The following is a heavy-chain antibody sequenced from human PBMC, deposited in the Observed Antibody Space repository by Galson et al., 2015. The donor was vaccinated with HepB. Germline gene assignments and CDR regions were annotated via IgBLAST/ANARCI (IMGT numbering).Heavy chain of an antibody. D-gene: IGHD3-22*01. V-gene: IGHV1-2*02. CDR2: INPNSGGT. CDR1: GYTFTGYY. Sequence: SVKVSCKASGYTFTGYYMHWVRQAPGQGLEWMGWINPNSGGTNYAQKFQGRVTMTRDTSISTAYMELSRLRSDDTAVYYCARADLYYYDSSGRGFFVIWGQGTMVTVSS. J-gene: IGHJ3*02. CDR3: ARADLYYYDSSGRGFFVI.